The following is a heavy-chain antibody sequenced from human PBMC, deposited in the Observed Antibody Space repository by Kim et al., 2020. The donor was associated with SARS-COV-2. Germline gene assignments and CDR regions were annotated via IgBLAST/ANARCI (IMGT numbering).Heavy chain of an antibody. CDR1: GFTFSPYW. CDR2: IKQDGSEK. Sequence: GGSLRLSCATPGFTFSPYWMSWVRQAPGKGLEWVANIKQDGSEKYYVDSVKGRFTIPRDNAKNSLYLQMNSLRAEDTAVYYCARFGLRVFADYYYYGMDVWGQGTTVTVSS. V-gene: IGHV3-7*01. D-gene: IGHD2-8*01. J-gene: IGHJ6*02. CDR3: ARFGLRVFADYYYYGMDV.